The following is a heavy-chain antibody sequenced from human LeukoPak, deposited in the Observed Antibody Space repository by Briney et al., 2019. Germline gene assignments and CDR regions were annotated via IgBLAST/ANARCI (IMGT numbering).Heavy chain of an antibody. Sequence: GGSLRLPCAASGFTFSIYAMSWVRQAPGKGLQWVSSITSSGDGTYYADSVKGRFTISRDNSENMLYLQMNSLRVEDTAVYFCAKDRPNYYGSNGHYYRRDGDYWGQGTLVTVSS. CDR1: GFTFSIYA. CDR3: AKDRPNYYGSNGHYYRRDGDY. J-gene: IGHJ4*02. CDR2: ITSSGDGT. D-gene: IGHD3-22*01. V-gene: IGHV3-23*01.